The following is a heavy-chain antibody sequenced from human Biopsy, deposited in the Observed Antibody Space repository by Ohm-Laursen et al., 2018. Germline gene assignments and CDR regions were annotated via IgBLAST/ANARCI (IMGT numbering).Heavy chain of an antibody. J-gene: IGHJ3*02. CDR3: AGRPWPNAFDI. CDR2: IYYSGST. D-gene: IGHD5-12*01. V-gene: IGHV4-61*01. Sequence: SQTLSLTCPVSGDSVSSGSFYWTWIRQPPGQGLEYIGYIYYSGSTNYNPSLKSRVTISVDTSRNQFSLKLSSVTAADTAVYYCAGRPWPNAFDIWGQGTMVTVSS. CDR1: GDSVSSGSFY.